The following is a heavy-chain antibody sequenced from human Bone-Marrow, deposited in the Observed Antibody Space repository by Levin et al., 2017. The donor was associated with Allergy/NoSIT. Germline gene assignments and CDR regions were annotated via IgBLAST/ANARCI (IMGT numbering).Heavy chain of an antibody. Sequence: ESLKISCTVSGGSISSSSYYWGWIRQPPGKGLEWIGSIYYSGSTYYNPSLKSRVTISVDTSKNQFSLKLSSVTAADTAVYYCARQSAATGTTEEGYFDYWGQGTLVTVS. J-gene: IGHJ4*02. CDR3: ARQSAATGTTEEGYFDY. V-gene: IGHV4-39*01. D-gene: IGHD1-1*01. CDR2: IYYSGST. CDR1: GGSISSSSYY.